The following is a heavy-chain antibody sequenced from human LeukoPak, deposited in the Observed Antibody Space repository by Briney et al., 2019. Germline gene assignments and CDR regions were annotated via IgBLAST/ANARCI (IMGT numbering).Heavy chain of an antibody. Sequence: GRSLRLSCAASGFTFSNYYWMHWVRQAPGKGLVWVSRINSDGSSTSYADSVKGRFTISRDNAKNTLYLQMNPLRDPDTAVSYCARDRRETYCGGDCYSGSIDYWGQGTLVTVSS. CDR3: ARDRRETYCGGDCYSGSIDY. V-gene: IGHV3-74*01. J-gene: IGHJ4*02. CDR1: GFTFSNYYW. D-gene: IGHD2-21*02. CDR2: INSDGSST.